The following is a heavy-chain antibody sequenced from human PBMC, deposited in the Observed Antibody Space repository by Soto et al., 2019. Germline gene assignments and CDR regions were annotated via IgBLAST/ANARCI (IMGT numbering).Heavy chain of an antibody. CDR3: VRQVTGTRVFNWFDP. J-gene: IGHJ5*02. Sequence: QLQLQESGPGLVKPSETLSLTCSVSAASVTGTTYYWCWIRQSPGKWLEWIGNIYHNGRTDYNPSLKNRFAISIDASKTQFSLRLTSVTAADTAMYYCVRQVTGTRVFNWFDPMGQGTLVTVSS. CDR1: AASVTGTTYY. V-gene: IGHV4-39*01. D-gene: IGHD1-7*01. CDR2: IYHNGRT.